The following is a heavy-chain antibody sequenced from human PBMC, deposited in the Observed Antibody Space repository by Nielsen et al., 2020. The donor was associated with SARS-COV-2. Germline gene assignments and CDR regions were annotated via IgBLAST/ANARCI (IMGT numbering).Heavy chain of an antibody. V-gene: IGHV4-59*01. CDR3: ARGPHDYGDYWLGY. CDR1: GGSISSFY. J-gene: IGHJ4*02. CDR2: IYYSGST. Sequence: SETLSLTCTVSGGSISSFYWTWIRQPPGKGLEWIGYIYYSGSTNYNPSLKGRITISVDTSKNQFSLNLSSVTAADTAVYYCARGPHDYGDYWLGYWGQGTLVTVSS. D-gene: IGHD4-17*01.